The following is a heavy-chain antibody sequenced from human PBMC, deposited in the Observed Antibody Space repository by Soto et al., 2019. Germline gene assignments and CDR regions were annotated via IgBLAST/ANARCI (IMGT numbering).Heavy chain of an antibody. J-gene: IGHJ4*02. CDR3: ARVNYYDSSGYYSQPLYFDY. CDR1: GGSFSGYY. D-gene: IGHD3-22*01. CDR2: INHSGST. V-gene: IGHV4-34*01. Sequence: SETLSLTCAVYGGSFSGYYWSWIRQPPGKGLEWIGEINHSGSTNYNPSLKSRVTISVDTSKNQFSLKLSSVTAADTAVYYCARVNYYDSSGYYSQPLYFDYWGQGTLVT.